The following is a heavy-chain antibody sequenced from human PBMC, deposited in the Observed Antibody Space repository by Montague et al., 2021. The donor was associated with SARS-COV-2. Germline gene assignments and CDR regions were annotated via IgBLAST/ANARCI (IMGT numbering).Heavy chain of an antibody. D-gene: IGHD2-15*01. Sequence: SETLSLTCTVSGGSVSSSGYYRGWIRKPPGKGLEWIGSIYFSGSSYYNPSLKSRVSISVDTSKNQFSLRLSSVTSADTAVYYCARHRRRGLVVAAPNWFDPWGQGTLVTVSS. CDR2: IYFSGSS. CDR1: GGSVSSSGYY. CDR3: ARHRRRGLVVAAPNWFDP. V-gene: IGHV4-39*01. J-gene: IGHJ5*02.